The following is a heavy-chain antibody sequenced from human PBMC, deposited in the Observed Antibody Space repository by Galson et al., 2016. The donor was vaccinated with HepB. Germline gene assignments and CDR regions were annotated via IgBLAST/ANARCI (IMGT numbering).Heavy chain of an antibody. D-gene: IGHD1-1*01. CDR2: FNHSGST. V-gene: IGHV4-34*01. CDR3: ARGLRVGRPGSSYYYYYGMDV. CDR1: GGSFSGNY. J-gene: IGHJ6*02. Sequence: SETLSLTCAVYGGSFSGNYWTWIRQPPGKGLEWIGEFNHSGSTNYNPSLKSRVTISVDTSKNQFSLKLSSVTAADTAVYYCARGLRVGRPGSSYYYYYGMDVWGQGTTVTVSS.